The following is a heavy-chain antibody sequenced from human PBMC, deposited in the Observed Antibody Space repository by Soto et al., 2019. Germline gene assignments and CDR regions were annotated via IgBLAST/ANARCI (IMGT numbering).Heavy chain of an antibody. V-gene: IGHV2-5*01. CDR1: GFSLSTSGLG. J-gene: IGHJ4*02. Sequence: QITLKESGPTLVRPTQTLTLTCTFSGFSLSTSGLGVGWIRQPPGQALEWLALIYWNDDKRYSPSLKARLTITKDSTKNQVVLTMTNINPVDTATYYCAHRPSGWYLFDYWVQGTLVTVS. CDR3: AHRPSGWYLFDY. D-gene: IGHD6-19*01. CDR2: IYWNDDK.